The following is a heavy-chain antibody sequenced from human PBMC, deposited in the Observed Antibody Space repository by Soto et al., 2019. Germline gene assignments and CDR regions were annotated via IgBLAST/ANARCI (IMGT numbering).Heavy chain of an antibody. CDR2: IYYSGST. D-gene: IGHD2-15*01. V-gene: IGHV4-30-4*01. J-gene: IGHJ5*02. CDR1: GGSISSGDYY. CDR3: ARVVGWPVARRVLNWFDP. Sequence: QVQLQESGPGLVKPSQTLSLTCTVSGGSISSGDYYWSWIRQPPGKGLGWMGYIYYSGSTYYNPDLKSRVNRSVDTSKNQLSLKLSSVTAADTAVYSGARVVGWPVARRVLNWFDPWGQGTLVTVSS.